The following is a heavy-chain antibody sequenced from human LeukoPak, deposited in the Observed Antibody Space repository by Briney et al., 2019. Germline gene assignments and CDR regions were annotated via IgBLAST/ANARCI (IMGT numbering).Heavy chain of an antibody. CDR1: GFTFTNYW. J-gene: IGHJ4*02. D-gene: IGHD3-10*01. CDR2: IKEDGSVK. Sequence: GGSLRLSCEVSGFTFTNYWMRWVRQAPGKGLEWVANIKEDGSVKYYVESVKGRFTISRDNAKNSLYLQMNSLRAEDTAVYYCAASITMFDYWGQGTLVTVSS. V-gene: IGHV3-7*02. CDR3: AASITMFDY.